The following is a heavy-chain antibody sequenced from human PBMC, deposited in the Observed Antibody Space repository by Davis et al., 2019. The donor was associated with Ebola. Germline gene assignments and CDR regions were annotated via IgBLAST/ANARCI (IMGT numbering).Heavy chain of an antibody. CDR2: IGHSGNTI. V-gene: IGHV3-11*01. J-gene: IGHJ6*02. Sequence: PGGSLRLSCAASGFTFSDSFMSWIRQAPGKGPEWISYIGHSGNTISYAESVKGRFTISRDNANNSLYLQMNSLRAEDTAVYYCARETMYNGMDVWGQGTTVTVSS. CDR3: ARETMYNGMDV. CDR1: GFTFSDSF. D-gene: IGHD3-10*02.